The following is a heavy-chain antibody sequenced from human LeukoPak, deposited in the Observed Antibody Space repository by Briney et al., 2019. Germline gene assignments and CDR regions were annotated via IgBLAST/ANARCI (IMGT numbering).Heavy chain of an antibody. V-gene: IGHV3-7*01. CDR1: GFTFSSYW. CDR3: AREVEYYDSSGRQPAFDI. D-gene: IGHD3-22*01. Sequence: HPGGSLRLSCAASGFTFSSYWMSWVRQAPGKGLEWVANIKQDGSEKYYVDSVKGRFTISRDNAKNSLYLQMNSLRAEDTAVYYCAREVEYYDSSGRQPAFDIWGQGTMVTVSS. J-gene: IGHJ3*02. CDR2: IKQDGSEK.